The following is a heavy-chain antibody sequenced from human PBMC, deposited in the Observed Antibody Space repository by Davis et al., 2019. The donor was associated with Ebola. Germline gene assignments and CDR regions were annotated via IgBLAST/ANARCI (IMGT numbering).Heavy chain of an antibody. Sequence: GESLKISCAASGFTFSSYAMSWVRQAPGKGLEWVSAISGSGGSTYYADSVKGRFTISRDNSKNTLYLQMNSLRAEDTAVYYCAKDHDRDGYNYAYFDYWGQGTLVTVSS. D-gene: IGHD5-24*01. J-gene: IGHJ4*02. CDR2: ISGSGGST. CDR1: GFTFSSYA. V-gene: IGHV3-23*01. CDR3: AKDHDRDGYNYAYFDY.